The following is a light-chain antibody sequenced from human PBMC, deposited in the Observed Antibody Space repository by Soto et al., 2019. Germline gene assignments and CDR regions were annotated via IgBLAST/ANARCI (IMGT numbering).Light chain of an antibody. Sequence: SYELTQPSSVSVSPGQTASITCSGDVLAKKYARWFHQKPGQAPVLLIYNDSERPSGIPERFSGSGSGTTVTLTISGAQVEDEADYYCYSAAGIDLVVFGGGTKLTVL. J-gene: IGLJ2*01. CDR2: NDS. CDR3: YSAAGIDLVV. V-gene: IGLV3-27*01. CDR1: VLAKKY.